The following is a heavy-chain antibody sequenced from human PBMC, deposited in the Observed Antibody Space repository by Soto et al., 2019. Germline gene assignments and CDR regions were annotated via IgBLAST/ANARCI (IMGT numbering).Heavy chain of an antibody. CDR2: INPKSGGT. CDR1: GCTFTVYY. Sequence: QVPLVQSGAEVKKPGASVNVSCKASGCTFTVYYMHWVRQAPGQGLEWMGWINPKSGGTMYPQKFQGRVTMTWDTSVSTAYMPLTRLRSDDTAVYYCARDLAKGGGSAGFDYWGQGTLVTVSS. V-gene: IGHV1-2*02. CDR3: ARDLAKGGGSAGFDY. J-gene: IGHJ4*02. D-gene: IGHD1-26*01.